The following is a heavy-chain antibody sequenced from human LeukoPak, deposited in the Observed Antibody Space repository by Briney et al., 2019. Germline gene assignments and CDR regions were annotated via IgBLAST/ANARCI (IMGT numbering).Heavy chain of an antibody. CDR2: IHYSGST. CDR3: ARSSGSYWY. CDR1: GGSISSYY. J-gene: IGHJ4*02. V-gene: IGHV4-59*01. D-gene: IGHD1-26*01. Sequence: PSETLSLTCTVSGGSISSYYWTWIRQPPGKGLEWIGYIHYSGSTNYNPSLKSRLTISLDTSKTQFSLNLSSVTAADTAVYYCARSSGSYWYWGQGTLVTVSS.